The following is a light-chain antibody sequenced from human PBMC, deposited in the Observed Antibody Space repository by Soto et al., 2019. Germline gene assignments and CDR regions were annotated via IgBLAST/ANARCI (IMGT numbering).Light chain of an antibody. V-gene: IGKV3-15*01. J-gene: IGKJ4*01. CDR2: DAS. Sequence: EIVMTQSPVTLSVSPGEGATLSCRASQSVSTNLAWYQQKPGQAPRLLIFDASTRATGIPARFSGSGSGTEFTLTISSLQSEDFAVYYCQQYNNWPPLTFGGGTKVDIK. CDR1: QSVSTN. CDR3: QQYNNWPPLT.